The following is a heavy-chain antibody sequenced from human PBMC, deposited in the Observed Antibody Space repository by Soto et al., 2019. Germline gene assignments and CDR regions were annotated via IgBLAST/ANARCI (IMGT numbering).Heavy chain of an antibody. V-gene: IGHV3-30*18. J-gene: IGHJ6*02. CDR3: AKVVEYSGSYYDYYGMDV. CDR2: ISYDGSNK. D-gene: IGHD1-26*01. CDR1: GFTFSSYG. Sequence: GGSLRLSCAASGFTFSSYGMHWVRQAPGKGLEWVAVISYDGSNKYYADSVKGRFTISRDNSKNTLYLQMNSLRAEDTAVYYCAKVVEYSGSYYDYYGMDVWGQGTTVTVSS.